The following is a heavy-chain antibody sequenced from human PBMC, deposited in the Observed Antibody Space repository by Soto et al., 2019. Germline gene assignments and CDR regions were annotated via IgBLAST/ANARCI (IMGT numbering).Heavy chain of an antibody. Sequence: AXGSLRLSCAVAGFTFSRYEMNWVRQAPGRGLDWVSYIGTSGKTIYYADSVRGRFTISRDNAKNSLYLQMNSLRAEDTAVYYCARDPAIYSGNFDYVLDVSGQGNTVTVS. CDR2: IGTSGKTI. CDR3: ARDPAIYSGNFDYVLDV. CDR1: GFTFSRYE. D-gene: IGHD4-4*01. V-gene: IGHV3-48*03. J-gene: IGHJ6*02.